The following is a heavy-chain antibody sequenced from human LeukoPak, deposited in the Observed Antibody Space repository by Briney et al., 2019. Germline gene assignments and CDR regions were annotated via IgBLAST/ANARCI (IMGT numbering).Heavy chain of an antibody. V-gene: IGHV4-39*01. CDR3: VRHISTNTGYFDS. CDR1: GGSINSHSYY. J-gene: IGHJ4*02. CDR2: VYYDGTS. D-gene: IGHD5-24*01. Sequence: PSETLSLTCTVSGGSINSHSYYWGWIRQPPGKGLEWIGSVYYDGTSYSNPSLKSRAAVFVDTSRDQFSPDLSFVTAADTALYYCVRHISTNTGYFDSCGQGTLVTVSS.